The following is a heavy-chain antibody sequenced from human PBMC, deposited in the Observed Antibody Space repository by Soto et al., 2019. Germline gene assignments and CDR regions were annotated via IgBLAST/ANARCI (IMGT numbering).Heavy chain of an antibody. D-gene: IGHD6-19*01. Sequence: QVQLQESGPGLVKPSGTLSLTCAVSSGSISSSNWWSWVRQPPGKGLEWIGEIYHSGSTNYNPSLKSRVTMSVDKSKNEFSLKLRSLTAADTAVYYCARRVSGWYATSLDYWGQGTLVTVSS. V-gene: IGHV4-4*02. CDR3: ARRVSGWYATSLDY. J-gene: IGHJ4*02. CDR2: IYHSGST. CDR1: SGSISSSNW.